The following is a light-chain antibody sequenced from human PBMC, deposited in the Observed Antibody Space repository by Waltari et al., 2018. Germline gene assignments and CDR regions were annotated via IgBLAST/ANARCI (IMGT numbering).Light chain of an antibody. CDR3: AAWDGSLSGRL. CDR2: RDD. Sequence: QSVLTQPPSASGTPGQRVIFSCSGSSSNIGSNFVFWYQQFPGTAPKLRIYRDDQRPSGVPDRFSASKGGTSAALVISAVRSEDEADYYCAAWDGSLSGRLFGGGTRLTVL. V-gene: IGLV1-47*01. J-gene: IGLJ3*02. CDR1: SSNIGSNF.